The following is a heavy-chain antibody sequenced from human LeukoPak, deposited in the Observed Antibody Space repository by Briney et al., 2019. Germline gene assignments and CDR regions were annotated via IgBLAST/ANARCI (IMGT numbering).Heavy chain of an antibody. D-gene: IGHD3-9*01. J-gene: IGHJ4*02. CDR3: AKDATASPYFHWFDN. CDR2: ISSGDRT. V-gene: IGHV3-23*01. CDR1: GFTFSSYA. Sequence: GGSLTLSCAASGFTFSSYAMTCVRQAPGKGLEWVAGISSGDRTFHAESVKGRFTISRDKSKDTLYLQMNSLRAEDTAVYYCAKDATASPYFHWFDNWGQGTQVIVSS.